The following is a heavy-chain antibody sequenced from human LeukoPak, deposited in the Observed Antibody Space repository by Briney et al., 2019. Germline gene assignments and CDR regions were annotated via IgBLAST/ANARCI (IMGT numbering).Heavy chain of an antibody. Sequence: PSETLSLTCAVYGGSFSGYYWSWIRQPPGKGLEWIGEINHGGSTNYNPSLKSRVTISVDTSKNQFSLKLSSVTAADTAVYYCARYCSGGSCYSHAEYFQHWGQGTLVTVSS. J-gene: IGHJ1*01. D-gene: IGHD2-15*01. CDR2: INHGGST. CDR1: GGSFSGYY. CDR3: ARYCSGGSCYSHAEYFQH. V-gene: IGHV4-34*01.